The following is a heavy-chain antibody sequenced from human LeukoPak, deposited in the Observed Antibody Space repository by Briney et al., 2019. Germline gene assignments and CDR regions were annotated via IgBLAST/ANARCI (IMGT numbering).Heavy chain of an antibody. CDR2: IFGGST. CDR3: VKEARGTTVYY. Sequence: GGSLRLSCVASGFSVSDNYMSWVRQTPGEGLEWVSVIFGGSTYYTDSVKGRFTISRDNSKNTLYLQMDSLRAEDTAVYYCVKEARGTTVYYWGQGTLVTLSS. V-gene: IGHV3-66*01. J-gene: IGHJ4*02. CDR1: GFSVSDNY. D-gene: IGHD4-17*01.